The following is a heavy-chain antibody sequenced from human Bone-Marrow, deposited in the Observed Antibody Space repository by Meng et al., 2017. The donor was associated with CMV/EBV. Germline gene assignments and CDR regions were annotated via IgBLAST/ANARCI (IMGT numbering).Heavy chain of an antibody. V-gene: IGHV3-21*01. D-gene: IGHD2-2*01. CDR3: ARERLYQPLWGDALDV. J-gene: IGHJ3*01. CDR1: GFTFSSYS. CDR2: ISSSSSYI. Sequence: GESLKISCAASGFTFSSYSMNWVRQAPGKGLEWVSSISSSSSYIYYADSVKGRFTISRDNAKNSVFLQLSSLRVEDTAVYYCARERLYQPLWGDALDVWGQGTKVTVSS.